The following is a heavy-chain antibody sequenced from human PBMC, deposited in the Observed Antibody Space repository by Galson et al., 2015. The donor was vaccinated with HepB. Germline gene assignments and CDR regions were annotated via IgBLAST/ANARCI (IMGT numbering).Heavy chain of an antibody. CDR3: ARGVLLWDGPDY. CDR2: INPSGGST. Sequence: SVKVSCKASGYKFTSYYMHWVRQAPGQGLEWMGIINPSGGSTDYAQKFRGRLTMTRDTSTSTVFMELSSLTSEDTAVYHCARGVLLWDGPDYWGQGTLVTVSS. CDR1: GYKFTSYY. V-gene: IGHV1-46*01. J-gene: IGHJ4*02. D-gene: IGHD3-10*01.